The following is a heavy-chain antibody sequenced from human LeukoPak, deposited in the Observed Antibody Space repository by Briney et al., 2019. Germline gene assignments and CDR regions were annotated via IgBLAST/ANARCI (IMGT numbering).Heavy chain of an antibody. Sequence: EASVKVSCKASGYTFTSYGISWVRQAPGQGLEWMGWISAYNGNTNYAQKLQGRVTMTTDTSTSTAYMELRSLRSDDTAVYYCARDIKGLYSSGWYPFDYWGQGTLVTVSS. V-gene: IGHV1-18*01. CDR1: GYTFTSYG. J-gene: IGHJ4*02. CDR2: ISAYNGNT. CDR3: ARDIKGLYSSGWYPFDY. D-gene: IGHD6-19*01.